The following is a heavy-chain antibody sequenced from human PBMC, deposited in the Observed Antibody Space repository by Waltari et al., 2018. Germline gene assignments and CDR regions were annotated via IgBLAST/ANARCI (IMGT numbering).Heavy chain of an antibody. Sequence: QVQLVQSGAEVKKPGASVKVSCKASGYTFTGYYMHWVRQAPGQGLEWMGRINPNSGGTNYAQKFQGRVTMTRDTSISTAYMELSRLRSDDTAVYYCARDVGNYYGSGSYYPNWGQGTLVTVSS. CDR2: INPNSGGT. CDR3: ARDVGNYYGSGSYYPN. V-gene: IGHV1-2*06. D-gene: IGHD3-10*01. J-gene: IGHJ4*02. CDR1: GYTFTGYY.